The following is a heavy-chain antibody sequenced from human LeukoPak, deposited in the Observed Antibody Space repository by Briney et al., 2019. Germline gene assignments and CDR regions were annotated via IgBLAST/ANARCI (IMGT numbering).Heavy chain of an antibody. J-gene: IGHJ6*03. CDR1: GGSISSSSYY. D-gene: IGHD4-17*01. CDR3: AGALYGDYAEGYFGNYYYYYMDV. V-gene: IGHV4-39*07. CDR2: IYYSGST. Sequence: SETLSLTCTVSGGSISSSSYYWGWIRQPPGKGLEWIGSIYYSGSTYYNPSLKSRVTISVDTSKNQFSLKLSSVTAADTAVYYCAGALYGDYAEGYFGNYYYYYMDVWGKGTTVTVSS.